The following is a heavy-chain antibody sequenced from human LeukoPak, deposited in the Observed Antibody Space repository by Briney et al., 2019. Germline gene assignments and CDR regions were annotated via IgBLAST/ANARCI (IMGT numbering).Heavy chain of an antibody. Sequence: SETLSLTCAVYGGSFSGYYWSWIRQPPGKGLEWIGEINHSGSTNYNPSLKSRVTISVDTSKNQFSLKLSSVTAADTAVYYCARGVGSPDIVATKRRFYYYYYMDVWGKGTTVTISS. CDR3: ARGVGSPDIVATKRRFYYYYYMDV. V-gene: IGHV4-34*01. CDR2: INHSGST. CDR1: GGSFSGYY. D-gene: IGHD5-12*01. J-gene: IGHJ6*03.